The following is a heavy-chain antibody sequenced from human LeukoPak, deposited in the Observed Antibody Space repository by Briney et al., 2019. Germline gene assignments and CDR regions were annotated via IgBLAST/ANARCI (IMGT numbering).Heavy chain of an antibody. Sequence: GGSLRLSCAASGFTFSSYSMSWVRQAPGKGLEWVSTISGSGDNTYYADSLKGRFTISRDNSKNTLYPQVNSLRAEDTALYYCAKAPGSSWAAFDSWGQGTLVTVSS. V-gene: IGHV3-23*01. CDR3: AKAPGSSWAAFDS. J-gene: IGHJ4*02. D-gene: IGHD6-13*01. CDR2: ISGSGDNT. CDR1: GFTFSSYS.